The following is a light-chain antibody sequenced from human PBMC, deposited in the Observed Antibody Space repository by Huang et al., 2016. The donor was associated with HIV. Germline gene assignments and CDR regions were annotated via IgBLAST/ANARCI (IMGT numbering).Light chain of an antibody. CDR2: KIS. CDR1: QNISSW. J-gene: IGKJ1*01. Sequence: DIQLTQSPSTLSAFVGDRLTTTCRASQNISSWLAWYQQKPGKATKLLIYKISSLESGVPSRFSGSGSGTKFTLTINSLQPDDIGTYYCQYGETFGQGSKVEVK. CDR3: QYGET. V-gene: IGKV1-5*03.